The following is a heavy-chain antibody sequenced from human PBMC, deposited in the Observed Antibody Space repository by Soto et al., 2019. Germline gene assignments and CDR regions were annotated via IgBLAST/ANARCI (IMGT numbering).Heavy chain of an antibody. Sequence: ELQLVESGGGLVQPGRSLRLSCAASGFTFDDYSMHWVRQAPGKGLEWVSRITWNSGSIEYADSVKGRFTISRDNAKNSLYLQMNSLRAEDTALYYCVKGAAPLPFDFWGQGTRVTGSS. CDR1: GFTFDDYS. V-gene: IGHV3-9*01. J-gene: IGHJ4*02. D-gene: IGHD6-25*01. CDR2: ITWNSGSI. CDR3: VKGAAPLPFDF.